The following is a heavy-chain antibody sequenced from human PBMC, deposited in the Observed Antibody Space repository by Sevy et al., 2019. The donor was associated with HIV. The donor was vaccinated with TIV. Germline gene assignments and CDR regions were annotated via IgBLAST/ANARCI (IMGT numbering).Heavy chain of an antibody. V-gene: IGHV3-48*01. CDR3: ARGSDGYSYGLLDY. J-gene: IGHJ4*02. CDR1: GFTFRSYT. D-gene: IGHD5-18*01. Sequence: GGSLRLSCVASGFTFRSYTMNWVRQAPGKGLEWVSYISGGSSTIYYADSVKGRFTISRDNAKNSLYLQMNSLRAEETAVYYCARGSDGYSYGLLDYWGQGTLVTVSS. CDR2: ISGGSSTI.